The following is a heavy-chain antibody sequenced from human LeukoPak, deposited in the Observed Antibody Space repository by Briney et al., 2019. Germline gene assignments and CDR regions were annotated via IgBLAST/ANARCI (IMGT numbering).Heavy chain of an antibody. V-gene: IGHV3-23*01. CDR1: GFTFSSYA. CDR2: ISGSGGST. Sequence: GGSLRLSCAASGFTFSSYAMSWVRQAPGKGLEWVSAISGSGGSTYYADSVKGRFTISRDNSKNTLYLQMNSLRAEDTAVYYCAKGSMIVVVITVYYFDYWGQGTLVTVSS. J-gene: IGHJ4*02. D-gene: IGHD3-22*01. CDR3: AKGSMIVVVITVYYFDY.